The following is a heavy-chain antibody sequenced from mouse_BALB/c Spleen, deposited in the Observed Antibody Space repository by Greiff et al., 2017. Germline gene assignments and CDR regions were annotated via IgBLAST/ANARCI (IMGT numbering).Heavy chain of an antibody. D-gene: IGHD2-1*01. CDR3: ARVYYGNYGYAMDD. Sequence: EVQLQESGGGLVKPGGSLKLSCAASGFTFSSYAMSWVRQSPEKRLEWVAEISSGGSYTYYPDTVTGRFTISRDNAKNTLYLEMSSLRSEDTAMYYCARVYYGNYGYAMDDWGKGTAGTVSA. CDR2: ISSGGSYT. CDR1: GFTFSSYA. V-gene: IGHV5-9-4*01. J-gene: IGHJ4*01.